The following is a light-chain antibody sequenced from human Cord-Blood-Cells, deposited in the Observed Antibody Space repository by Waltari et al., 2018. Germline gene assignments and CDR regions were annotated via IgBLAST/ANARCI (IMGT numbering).Light chain of an antibody. CDR1: QSISSY. V-gene: IGKV1-39*01. CDR2: AAS. CDR3: QQSYSTPFT. Sequence: EIQMTQSPSSLSASVVDRVTTTCRASQSISSYLNWYQQKPGKAPKLLIYAASSLQSGVPSRFSGSGSGTDFTLTISSLQPEDFATYYCQQSYSTPFTFGPGTKVDIK. J-gene: IGKJ3*01.